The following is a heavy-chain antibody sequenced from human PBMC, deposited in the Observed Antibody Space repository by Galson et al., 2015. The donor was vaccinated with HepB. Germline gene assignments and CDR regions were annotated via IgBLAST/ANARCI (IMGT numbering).Heavy chain of an antibody. CDR1: GFTFSSYS. D-gene: IGHD2-2*01. J-gene: IGHJ4*02. Sequence: LRLSCAASGFTFSSYSMNWVRQAPGKGLEWVSSISSSSSYIYYADSVKGRFTISRDNAKNSLYLQMNSLRAEDTAVYYCARVAYQPLRYFDYWGQGTLVTVSS. CDR2: ISSSSSYI. V-gene: IGHV3-21*01. CDR3: ARVAYQPLRYFDY.